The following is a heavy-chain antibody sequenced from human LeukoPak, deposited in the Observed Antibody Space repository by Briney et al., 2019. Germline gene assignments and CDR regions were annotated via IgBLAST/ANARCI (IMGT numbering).Heavy chain of an antibody. J-gene: IGHJ4*02. CDR3: AKDWVVTATFDY. D-gene: IGHD2-21*02. CDR1: GFTFSSYA. V-gene: IGHV3-23*01. CDR2: ISGSGGSI. Sequence: GGSLRLSCAASGFTFSSYAMSWVRQAPGKGLEWVSAISGSGGSIYYADSVKGRFTISRDNSKDTLYLQMNSLRAEDTAVYYCAKDWVVTATFDYWGQGTLVTVSS.